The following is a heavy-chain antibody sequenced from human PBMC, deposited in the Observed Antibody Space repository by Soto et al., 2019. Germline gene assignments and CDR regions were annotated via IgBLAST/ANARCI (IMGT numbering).Heavy chain of an antibody. J-gene: IGHJ6*03. CDR3: ARGWRGYSYGSNYYYMDV. D-gene: IGHD5-18*01. V-gene: IGHV4-31*03. Sequence: SETLSLTCTVSGGSISSGGYYWSWIRQHPGKGLEWIGYIYYSGSTNYNPSLKSRDTISVDTSKNQFSLKLSSVTAADTAVYYCARGWRGYSYGSNYYYMDVWGKGTTVTVSS. CDR2: IYYSGST. CDR1: GGSISSGGYY.